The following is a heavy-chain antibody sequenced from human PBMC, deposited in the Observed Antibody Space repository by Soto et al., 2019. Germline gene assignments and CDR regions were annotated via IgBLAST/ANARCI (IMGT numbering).Heavy chain of an antibody. CDR1: GFTFSSYG. CDR3: AREYGDYGFDY. CDR2: IWYDGSNK. D-gene: IGHD4-17*01. J-gene: IGHJ4*02. V-gene: IGHV3-33*01. Sequence: QVQLVESGGGVVQPGRSLRLSCAASGFTFSSYGMHWVRQAPGEGLEWVAVIWYDGSNKYYADSVKGRFTISRDNSKNTLYLQMNSLRAEDTAVYYCAREYGDYGFDYWGQGTLVTVSS.